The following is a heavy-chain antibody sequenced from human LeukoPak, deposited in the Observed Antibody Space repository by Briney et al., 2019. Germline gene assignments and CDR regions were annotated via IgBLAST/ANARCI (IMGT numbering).Heavy chain of an antibody. J-gene: IGHJ5*02. CDR2: ITNSGDTK. V-gene: IGHV3-11*01. CDR3: ARGAGPLFDP. CDR1: GFTFSDYY. Sequence: PGGSLRLSCAASGFTFSDYYMSWIRWAPGRGLEWIAYITNSGDTKHYADSVKGRFIIPRDNAKNSLYLQTDSLRADDTAVYYCARGAGPLFDPWGQGTLVTVSS.